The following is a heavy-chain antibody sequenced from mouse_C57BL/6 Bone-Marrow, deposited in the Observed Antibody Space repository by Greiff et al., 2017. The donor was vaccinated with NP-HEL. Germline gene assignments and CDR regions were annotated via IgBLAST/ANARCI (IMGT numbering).Heavy chain of an antibody. CDR3: ARQSWYDYDGSWFAY. J-gene: IGHJ3*01. CDR2: ISNGGGST. V-gene: IGHV5-12*01. Sequence: EVQVVESGGGLVQPGGSLKLSCAASGFTFSDYYMYWVRQTPEKRLEWVASISNGGGSTYYPATVKGRFPISRDNAKNTLYLQMSRLKSEDTAMYYCARQSWYDYDGSWFAYWGQVTLVTVSA. D-gene: IGHD2-4*01. CDR1: GFTFSDYY.